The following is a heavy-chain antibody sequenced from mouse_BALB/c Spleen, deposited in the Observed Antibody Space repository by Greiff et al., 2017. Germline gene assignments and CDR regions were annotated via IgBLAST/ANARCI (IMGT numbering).Heavy chain of an antibody. CDR1: GFSLTGYG. J-gene: IGHJ3*01. CDR3: ARDEDYYGSSYVRFAY. Sequence: VQLKQSGPGLVAPSQSLSITCTVSGFSLTGYGVNWVRQPPGKGLEWLGMIWGDGSTDYNSALKSRLSISKDNSKSQVFLKMNSLQTDDTARYYCARDEDYYGSSYVRFAYWGQGTLVTVSA. D-gene: IGHD1-1*01. CDR2: IWGDGST. V-gene: IGHV2-6-7*01.